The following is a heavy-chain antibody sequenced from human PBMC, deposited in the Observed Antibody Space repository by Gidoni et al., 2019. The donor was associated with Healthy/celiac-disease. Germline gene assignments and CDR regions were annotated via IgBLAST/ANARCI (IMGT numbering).Heavy chain of an antibody. CDR1: GFTFSSYS. CDR2: ISSSSSYI. D-gene: IGHD6-6*01. Sequence: EVQLVESGGGLVKPGGSLRLSCAASGFTFSSYSMNWVRQAPGKGLEWVSSISSSSSYIYYADSVKGRFTISRDNAKNSLYLQMNSLRAEDTAVYYCARGIAARHYYYYGMDVWGQGTTVTVSS. CDR3: ARGIAARHYYYYGMDV. V-gene: IGHV3-21*01. J-gene: IGHJ6*02.